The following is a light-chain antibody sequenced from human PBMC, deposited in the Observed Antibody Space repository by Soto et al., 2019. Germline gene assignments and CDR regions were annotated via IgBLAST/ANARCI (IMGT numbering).Light chain of an antibody. V-gene: IGLV1-47*01. CDR3: AAWDDSLSGVV. J-gene: IGLJ3*02. CDR2: GNN. Sequence: QSVLTQPPSASGTPGQTVTISSSGSSPNIGTNYVSWYQQLPGTAPKLLIYGNNQRPSGVPDRFSGSRSGTSASLAISGRRSEDEGDYYCAAWDDSLSGVVFGGGTALTVL. CDR1: SPNIGTNY.